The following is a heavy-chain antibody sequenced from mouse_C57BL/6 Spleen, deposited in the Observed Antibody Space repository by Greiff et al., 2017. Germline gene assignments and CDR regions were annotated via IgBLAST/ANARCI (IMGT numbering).Heavy chain of an antibody. J-gene: IGHJ4*01. CDR3: ARARAYYSNSYAMDY. Sequence: VQLQQSGAELVRPGTSVKVSCKASGYAFTNYLIEWVKQRPGQGLEWIGVINPGSGGTNYNEKFKGKATLTADKSSSTAYMQLSSLTSEDSAVYFCARARAYYSNSYAMDYWGQGTSVTVSS. V-gene: IGHV1-54*01. CDR2: INPGSGGT. D-gene: IGHD2-5*01. CDR1: GYAFTNYL.